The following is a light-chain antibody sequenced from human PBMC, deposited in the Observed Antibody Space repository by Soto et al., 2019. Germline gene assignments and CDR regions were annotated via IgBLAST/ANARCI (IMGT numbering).Light chain of an antibody. V-gene: IGKV3-11*01. Sequence: EIVLTQSPATLSLAPLDGCSLCFRASRSVSSYLAWYQQKPGQAPRLLIYDASNRPTDIPARFSGSGSGTDFTLTVSRLEPEDFAVYYCQHYGTSPSTFGRGTKVDI. J-gene: IGKJ1*01. CDR2: DAS. CDR3: QHYGTSPST. CDR1: RSVSSY.